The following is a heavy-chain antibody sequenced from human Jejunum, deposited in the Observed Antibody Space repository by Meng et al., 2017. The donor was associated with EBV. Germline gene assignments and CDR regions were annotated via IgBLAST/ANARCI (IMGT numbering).Heavy chain of an antibody. V-gene: IGHV4-4*02. CDR2: MHPGGST. Sequence: QLQQQGSGPGLGKPSGTLSLTCAVSGDSTSSSHWWSWVRQPPGKGLEWIGEMHPGGSTNYNPSLKSRVTISVDNSKNQFSLKLTSVTAADTAVYYCAKSNDYSLNSWGQGTLVTVSS. D-gene: IGHD4-11*01. J-gene: IGHJ4*02. CDR1: GDSTSSSHW. CDR3: AKSNDYSLNS.